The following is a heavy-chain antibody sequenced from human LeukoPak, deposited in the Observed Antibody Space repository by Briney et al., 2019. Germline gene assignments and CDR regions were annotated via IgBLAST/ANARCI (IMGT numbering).Heavy chain of an antibody. D-gene: IGHD2-2*02. V-gene: IGHV3-23*01. CDR2: ISGSGYST. CDR3: AKDRWDIVVVPDAKPDY. Sequence: GGSLRLSCVASGFTFNNYAMTWVGQAPGKGLEWVSAISGSGYSTYYADSVKGRFTISRDNSKNTLYLQMNSLRAEDTAVYYCAKDRWDIVVVPDAKPDYWGQGTLVTVSS. CDR1: GFTFNNYA. J-gene: IGHJ4*02.